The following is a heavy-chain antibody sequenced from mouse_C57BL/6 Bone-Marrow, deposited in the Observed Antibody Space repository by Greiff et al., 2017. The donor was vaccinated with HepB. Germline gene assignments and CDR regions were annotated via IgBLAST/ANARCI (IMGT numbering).Heavy chain of an antibody. CDR3: ARVDYGSSLYYFDY. V-gene: IGHV5-16*01. Sequence: DVMLVESEGGLVQPGSSMKLSCTASGFTFSDYYMAWVRQVPEKGLEWVANINYDGSSTYYLDSLKSRFIISRDNAKNILYLQMSSLKSEDTATYYCARVDYGSSLYYFDYWGQGTTLTVSS. J-gene: IGHJ2*01. CDR1: GFTFSDYY. CDR2: INYDGSST. D-gene: IGHD1-1*01.